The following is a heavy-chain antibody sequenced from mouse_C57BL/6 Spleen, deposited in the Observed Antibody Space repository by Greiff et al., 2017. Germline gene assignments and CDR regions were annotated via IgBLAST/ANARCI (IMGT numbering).Heavy chain of an antibody. CDR3: TRTGNYYGSSSTLFAY. CDR1: GYTFTDYE. Sequence: VKLMESGAELVRPGASVTLSCKASGYTFTDYEMHWVKQTPVHGLEWIGAIDPETGGTAYNQKFKGKAILTADKSSSTAYMERRSLTSEDSAVYYCTRTGNYYGSSSTLFAYRGQGTLVTVSA. CDR2: IDPETGGT. J-gene: IGHJ3*01. V-gene: IGHV1-15*01. D-gene: IGHD1-1*01.